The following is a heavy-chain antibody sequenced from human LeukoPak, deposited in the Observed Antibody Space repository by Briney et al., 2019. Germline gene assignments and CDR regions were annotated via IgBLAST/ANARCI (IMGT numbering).Heavy chain of an antibody. CDR3: ARSPLVYSSGWYGNYFDY. Sequence: PSETLSLTCAVSGGSISSGGYSWSWIRQPPGKGLEWIGYIYHSGSTYYNPSLKSRVTISVDRSKNQFSLKLSSVTAADTAVYYCARSPLVYSSGWYGNYFDYWGQGTLATVSS. CDR1: GGSISSGGYS. V-gene: IGHV4-30-2*01. D-gene: IGHD6-19*01. CDR2: IYHSGST. J-gene: IGHJ4*02.